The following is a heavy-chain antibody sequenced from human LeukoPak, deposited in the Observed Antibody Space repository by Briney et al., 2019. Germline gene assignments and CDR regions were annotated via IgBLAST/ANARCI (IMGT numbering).Heavy chain of an antibody. CDR3: ARHGVVTGIDY. CDR1: GYSFNNYW. D-gene: IGHD2-21*02. V-gene: IGHV5-51*01. J-gene: IGHJ4*02. CDR2: IYPGDSDT. Sequence: GESLKIPCRASGYSFNNYWIGWVRQMPGKGLEWMGIIYPGDSDTRYSPSFQGQVTISADKSISTAYLQWSSLKASDTAIYYCARHGVVTGIDYWGRGTLVTVSS.